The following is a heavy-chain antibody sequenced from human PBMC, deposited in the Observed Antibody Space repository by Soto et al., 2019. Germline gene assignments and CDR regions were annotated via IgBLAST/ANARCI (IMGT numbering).Heavy chain of an antibody. CDR3: ARDEGLGVNYYYYGMDV. CDR1: GFTFSSYG. J-gene: IGHJ6*02. D-gene: IGHD3-10*01. CDR2: IWYDGRNK. Sequence: QVQLVESGGGVVQPGRSLRLSCAASGFTFSSYGMHWVRQAPGKGLEWVAVIWYDGRNKYYADSVKGRFTISRDNSKNTLYLQMNSRRAEDTAVYYCARDEGLGVNYYYYGMDVWGQGTTVTVSS. V-gene: IGHV3-33*01.